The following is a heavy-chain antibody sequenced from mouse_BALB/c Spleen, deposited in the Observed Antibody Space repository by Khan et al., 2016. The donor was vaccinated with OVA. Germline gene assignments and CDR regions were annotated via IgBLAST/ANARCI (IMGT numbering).Heavy chain of an antibody. D-gene: IGHD2-2*01. J-gene: IGHJ3*01. CDR1: GYTFTSYW. CDR3: TRFGYLCAY. V-gene: IGHV1-5*01. Sequence: VQLKESGTVLARPGTSVKMSCKASGYTFTSYWMHWVKQRPGQGLEWIGAIYPGNSDTSYNQKFKGKATLTAVTSTSTAYMELSSLTTEDSAVYYCTRFGYLCAYWGQGTLVTVSA. CDR2: IYPGNSDT.